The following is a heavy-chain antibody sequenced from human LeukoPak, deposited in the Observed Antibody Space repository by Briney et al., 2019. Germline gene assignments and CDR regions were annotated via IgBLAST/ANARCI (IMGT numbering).Heavy chain of an antibody. V-gene: IGHV1-69*05. Sequence: SVKVSCKASGYTFTSYGISWVRQAPGQGLEWMGGIIPIFGTANYAQKFQGRVTITTDESTSTAYMELNSLRSDDTAVYYCARAPTTVTIHFDYWGQGTLVTVSS. CDR3: ARAPTTVTIHFDY. D-gene: IGHD4-17*01. CDR1: GYTFTSYG. J-gene: IGHJ4*02. CDR2: IIPIFGTA.